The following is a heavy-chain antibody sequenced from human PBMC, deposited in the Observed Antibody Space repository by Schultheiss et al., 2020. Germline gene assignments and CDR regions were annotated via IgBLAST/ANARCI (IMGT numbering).Heavy chain of an antibody. CDR3: ARQDLEERGVPAPGYSSSWYIPTPFDY. J-gene: IGHJ4*02. D-gene: IGHD6-13*01. CDR1: GFTFSSYA. V-gene: IGHV3-33*08. Sequence: GGSLRLSCAASGFTFSSYAMSWVRQAPGKGLEWVAVIWYDGSNKYYADSVKGRFTISRDNSKNTLYLQMNSLRAEDTAVYYCARQDLEERGVPAPGYSSSWYIPTPFDYWGQGTLVTVSS. CDR2: IWYDGSNK.